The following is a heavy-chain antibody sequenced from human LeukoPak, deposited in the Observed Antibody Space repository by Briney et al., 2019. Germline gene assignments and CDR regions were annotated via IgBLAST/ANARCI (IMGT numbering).Heavy chain of an antibody. V-gene: IGHV3-23*01. J-gene: IGHJ4*02. CDR2: ISGTGVTT. CDR1: GFTFSSCA. Sequence: PGGSLRLSCAASGFTFSSCALTWVRQAPGKGLEWVSTISGTGVTTFYADSVRGRFTISRDNSKNTLYLQMGSLRAEDTAVYYCATHYDTSGYYYFDFWGQGTLVTVSS. CDR3: ATHYDTSGYYYFDF. D-gene: IGHD3-22*01.